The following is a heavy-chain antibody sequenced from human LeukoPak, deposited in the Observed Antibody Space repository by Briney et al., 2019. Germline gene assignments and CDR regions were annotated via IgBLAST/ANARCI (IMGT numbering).Heavy chain of an antibody. V-gene: IGHV4-59*01. D-gene: IGHD3-10*01. J-gene: IGHJ6*02. CDR2: MYHSGST. CDR1: GGSISSYY. CDR3: ARGDYYGSAPYGMDV. Sequence: SETLSLTCTVSGGSISSYYWSWIRQPPGKGLEWIGYMYHSGSTNYNPSLKSRVTISVDTSKNQFSLKLGSVTAADTAVYYCARGDYYGSAPYGMDVWGQGTTVTVSS.